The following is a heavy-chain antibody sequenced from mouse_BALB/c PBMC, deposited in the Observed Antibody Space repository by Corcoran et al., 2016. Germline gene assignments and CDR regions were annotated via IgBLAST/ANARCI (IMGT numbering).Heavy chain of an antibody. CDR2: ILPGSGST. J-gene: IGHJ4*01. CDR1: GYTFSSYW. Sequence: QVQLQQSGAELMKPGASVKISCKATGYTFSSYWIEWVKQRPGHGLEWIGEILPGSGSTNYNEKFKGKATFTADTSSNTAYMQLSSLTSEDSAVYYCARGGTVVGGYAMDYWGQGTSVTVSS. D-gene: IGHD1-1*01. CDR3: ARGGTVVGGYAMDY. V-gene: IGHV1-9*01.